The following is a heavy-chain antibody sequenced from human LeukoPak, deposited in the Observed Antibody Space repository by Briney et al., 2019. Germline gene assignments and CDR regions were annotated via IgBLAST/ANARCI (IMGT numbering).Heavy chain of an antibody. CDR2: IKQDGSEK. CDR1: GFTFSSYA. D-gene: IGHD3-16*01. CDR3: ARDLRGVMRYYFDY. V-gene: IGHV3-7*01. Sequence: GGSLRLSCAASGFTFSSYAMSWVRQAPGKGLEWVANIKQDGSEKYYVDSVKGRFTISRDNAKNSLYLQMNSLRAEDTAVYYCARDLRGVMRYYFDYWGQGTLVTVSS. J-gene: IGHJ4*02.